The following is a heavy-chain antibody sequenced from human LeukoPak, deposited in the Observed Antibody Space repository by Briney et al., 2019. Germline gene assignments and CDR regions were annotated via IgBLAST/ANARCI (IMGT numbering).Heavy chain of an antibody. CDR3: ARVKSHRSHYYGSGSYYYWFDP. J-gene: IGHJ5*02. CDR2: INHSGST. CDR1: GGSFSGYY. D-gene: IGHD3-10*01. Sequence: SETLSLTCAVYGGSFSGYYWSWIRQPPGKGLEWIGEINHSGSTNYNPSLKSRVTISVDTSKNQFSLKLSSVTAADTAVYYCARVKSHRSHYYGSGSYYYWFDPWGQGTLVTVSS. V-gene: IGHV4-34*01.